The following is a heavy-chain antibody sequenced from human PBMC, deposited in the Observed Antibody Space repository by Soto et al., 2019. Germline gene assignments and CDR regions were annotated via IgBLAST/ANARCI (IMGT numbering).Heavy chain of an antibody. D-gene: IGHD2-21*01. CDR1: GFTFSSYA. Sequence: GGSLRLSCAASGFTFSSYAMSWVRQAPGKGLEWVSAISGSGGSTYYADSVKGRFTISVDTSKNQFSLKLSSVTAADTAVYYCARRRLVAYFDYWGQGTLVTVSS. V-gene: IGHV3-23*01. CDR2: ISGSGGST. J-gene: IGHJ4*02. CDR3: ARRRLVAYFDY.